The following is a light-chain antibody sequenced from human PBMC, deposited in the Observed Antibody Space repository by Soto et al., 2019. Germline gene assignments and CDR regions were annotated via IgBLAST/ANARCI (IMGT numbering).Light chain of an antibody. V-gene: IGKV3-20*01. Sequence: EIVLTQSPGTLSLSPGERATLSCRASQSVSSSYLAWYQQKLGQAPRLLIYDASRRATGTPDRFSGSGSGTDFTLTISRLEPEDFAVYYCQQYTRIPFTFGPGTKVDIK. CDR3: QQYTRIPFT. CDR1: QSVSSSY. J-gene: IGKJ3*01. CDR2: DAS.